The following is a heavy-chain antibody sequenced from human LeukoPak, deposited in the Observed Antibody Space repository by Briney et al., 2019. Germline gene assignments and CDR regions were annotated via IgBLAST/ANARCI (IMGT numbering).Heavy chain of an antibody. CDR2: INPSGGRT. Sequence: RASVKVSCKASGYTFTSDYIHWVRQAPGQGIEWLGIINPSGGRTTYGQNFQGRVTMTRDTSTSTVYMELSSLRSEDTAVYYCARGSRLLDYWGQGTLVTVSS. D-gene: IGHD2-21*01. V-gene: IGHV1-46*01. CDR1: GYTFTSDY. J-gene: IGHJ4*02. CDR3: ARGSRLLDY.